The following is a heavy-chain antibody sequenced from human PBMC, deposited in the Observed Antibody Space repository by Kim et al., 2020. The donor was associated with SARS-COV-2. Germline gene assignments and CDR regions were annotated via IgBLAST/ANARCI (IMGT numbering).Heavy chain of an antibody. CDR1: GFTFNKYT. Sequence: LSLTCAASGFTFNKYTMSWVRQAPGKGLEWVSTISGTGGTTHFADSVKGRFTISRDNSKNTLYLQMNSLRAEDTAIYYCAKAQYDVLTGYYSFDYWGQGTLVTVSS. D-gene: IGHD3-9*01. J-gene: IGHJ4*02. CDR3: AKAQYDVLTGYYSFDY. CDR2: ISGTGGTT. V-gene: IGHV3-23*01.